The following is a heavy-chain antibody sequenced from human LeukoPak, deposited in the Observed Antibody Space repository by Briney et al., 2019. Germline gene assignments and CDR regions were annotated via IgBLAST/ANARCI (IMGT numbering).Heavy chain of an antibody. V-gene: IGHV3-11*01. J-gene: IGHJ4*02. CDR1: GFTFSDYY. Sequence: GGSLRLSCAASGFTFSDYYMNWIRQAPGKGLEWVSYISSGGSTIYYADSVKGRFTISRDNAKNSLYLQMNSLRAEDTAVYYCARDWNLMYYFDYWGQGTLVTVSS. CDR2: ISSGGSTI. CDR3: ARDWNLMYYFDY. D-gene: IGHD1-7*01.